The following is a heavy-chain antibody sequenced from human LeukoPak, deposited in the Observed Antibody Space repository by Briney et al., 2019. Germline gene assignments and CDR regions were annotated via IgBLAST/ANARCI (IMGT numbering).Heavy chain of an antibody. CDR3: ARGLPRIAAADTGGFDY. Sequence: GGSLRLSCLGSGFIFRKYDINWVREAPGKGLEWVSAINDGSRPYYVDSVKGRFTISRDNAKNSLYLQMNSLRAEDTAVYYCARGLPRIAAADTGGFDYWGQGTLVTVSS. V-gene: IGHV3-69-1*01. CDR1: GFIFRKYD. CDR2: INDGSRP. J-gene: IGHJ4*02. D-gene: IGHD6-13*01.